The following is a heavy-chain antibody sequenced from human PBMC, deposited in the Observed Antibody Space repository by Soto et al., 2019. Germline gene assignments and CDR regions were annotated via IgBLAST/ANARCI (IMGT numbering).Heavy chain of an antibody. V-gene: IGHV3-30-3*01. CDR1: GFTFSSYA. D-gene: IGHD6-13*01. CDR2: ISYDGSNK. CDR3: ASWEAAAADYYYYYGMDV. J-gene: IGHJ6*01. Sequence: QVQLVESGGGVVQPGRSLRLSCAASGFTFSSYAMHWVRQAPGKGLEWVAVISYDGSNKYYADSVKGRFTISRDNSKNTLYLQMNSLRAEDTAVYYCASWEAAAADYYYYYGMDVW.